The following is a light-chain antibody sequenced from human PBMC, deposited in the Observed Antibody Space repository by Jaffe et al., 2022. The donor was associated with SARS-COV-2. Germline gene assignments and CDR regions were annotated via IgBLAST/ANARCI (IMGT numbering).Light chain of an antibody. Sequence: AIQMTQSPSSLSASVGDGVTITCRASRAIRNDVTWFQQKPGRAPKLLIYGASNVPSGVPSRFSGRGSARDFTLTISSLQPEDSATYYCLQDYDYPWTFGQGTKVEV. CDR1: RAIRND. J-gene: IGKJ1*01. V-gene: IGKV1-6*01. CDR3: LQDYDYPWT. CDR2: GAS.